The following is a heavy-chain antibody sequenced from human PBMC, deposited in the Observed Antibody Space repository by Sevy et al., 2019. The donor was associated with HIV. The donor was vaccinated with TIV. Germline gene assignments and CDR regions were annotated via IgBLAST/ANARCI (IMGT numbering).Heavy chain of an antibody. CDR3: AKGRVYDDY. Sequence: GGSLRLSCAASGFTFTTYAMTWVRQGPRKGLEWVSSITGSGGASYYTDSVKGRFTTSRDSSRNIVTLQMNGLRVEDTAVYYCAKGRVYDDYWGQGTLVTVSS. D-gene: IGHD6-13*01. J-gene: IGHJ4*02. V-gene: IGHV3-23*01. CDR1: GFTFTTYA. CDR2: ITGSGGAS.